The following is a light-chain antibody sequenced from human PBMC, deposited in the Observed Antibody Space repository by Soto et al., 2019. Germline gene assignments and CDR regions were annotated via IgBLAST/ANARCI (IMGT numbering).Light chain of an antibody. CDR1: QSVSSNY. Sequence: EIVLTQSPGTLSLSPGERATLSCRASQSVSSNYLVWYQQKPGQAPRLLIYGASSRATGIPDRFSGSGSGTDFTLTISRLEPEDFAVYYCHQYGSSPRTFGQGTKVGIK. CDR3: HQYGSSPRT. CDR2: GAS. V-gene: IGKV3-20*01. J-gene: IGKJ1*01.